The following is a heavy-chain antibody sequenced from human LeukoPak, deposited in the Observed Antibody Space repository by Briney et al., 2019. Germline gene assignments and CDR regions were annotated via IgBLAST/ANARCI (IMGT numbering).Heavy chain of an antibody. CDR1: GFTFSSYG. D-gene: IGHD3-22*01. V-gene: IGHV3-30*02. CDR2: IRYDGSNK. CDR3: ARAMGVGGYYYDY. Sequence: GGSLRLSCAASGFTFSSYGMHWVRQAPGKGLEWVAFIRYDGSNKYYADSVKGRFTISRDNSKNTLYLQMNSLRAEDTAVYYCARAMGVGGYYYDYWGQGTLVTASS. J-gene: IGHJ4*02.